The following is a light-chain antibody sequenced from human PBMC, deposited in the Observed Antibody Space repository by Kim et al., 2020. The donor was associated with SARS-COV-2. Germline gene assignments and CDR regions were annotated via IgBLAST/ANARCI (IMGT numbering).Light chain of an antibody. CDR2: DAS. Sequence: DIQMTQSPSSQSASVGDRVTITCQASQDVSKYLNWYQQKPGRAPKLLIYDASNLETGVPSRFSGRGSGTDFTFTISSLQPEDIATYYCQQYSYLPYTFGQGTKVDIK. CDR1: QDVSKY. CDR3: QQYSYLPYT. J-gene: IGKJ2*01. V-gene: IGKV1-33*01.